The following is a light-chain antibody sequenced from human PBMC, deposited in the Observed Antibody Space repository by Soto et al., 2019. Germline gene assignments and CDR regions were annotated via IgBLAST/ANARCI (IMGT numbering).Light chain of an antibody. CDR3: KQYGSSGT. Sequence: DIVSPQSPGTMSLSPVERSTLSGRASQSVSNNYLAWYKQKPGPAPRLLIYSASNRATGTPDRFSGIGSVTDFTLTIRRLEPDDFALYDCKQYGSSGTFGQGTKVDIK. V-gene: IGKV3-20*01. CDR1: QSVSNNY. J-gene: IGKJ1*01. CDR2: SAS.